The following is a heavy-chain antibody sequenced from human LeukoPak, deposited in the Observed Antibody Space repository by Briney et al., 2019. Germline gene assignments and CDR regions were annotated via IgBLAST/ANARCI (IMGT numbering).Heavy chain of an antibody. Sequence: GGSLRLSCAASGFTFSSYAMSWVRQAPGKGLEWVSAISGSGGSTYYADSVKGRFTISRDNAKNTLYLQMNSLRDEETAVYYSPKDRGSSWLYYFDYWGQGTLVTVSS. J-gene: IGHJ4*02. CDR1: GFTFSSYA. V-gene: IGHV3-23*01. D-gene: IGHD6-13*01. CDR2: ISGSGGST. CDR3: PKDRGSSWLYYFDY.